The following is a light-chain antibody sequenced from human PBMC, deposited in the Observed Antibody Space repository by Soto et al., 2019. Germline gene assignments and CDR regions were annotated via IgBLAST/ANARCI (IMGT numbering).Light chain of an antibody. Sequence: QSALTQPRSVSGSPGQSVTISCTGTSSDVGGYNYVSWYQQYPGKAPKVIIYDVSKRPSGVPDRFSGSKSGNTASLTISGLQAEDEADYYCCSYAGSYTLRVFGGGTKLTVL. CDR3: CSYAGSYTLRV. CDR1: SSDVGGYNY. CDR2: DVS. V-gene: IGLV2-11*01. J-gene: IGLJ3*02.